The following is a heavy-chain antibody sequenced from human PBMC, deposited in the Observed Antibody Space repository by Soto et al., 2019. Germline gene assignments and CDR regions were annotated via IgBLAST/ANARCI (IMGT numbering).Heavy chain of an antibody. CDR3: ARDLYGYCSGGSCYSGYFQH. CDR1: GFTVSSNY. D-gene: IGHD2-15*01. CDR2: IYSGGST. V-gene: IGHV3-66*01. J-gene: IGHJ1*01. Sequence: EVQLVESGGGLVQPGGSLRLSCAASGFTVSSNYMSWVRQAPGKGLEWVSVIYSGGSTYYADSVKGRFTISRYNSKNTLYLQMNSLRAEDTAVYYCARDLYGYCSGGSCYSGYFQHWGQGTLVTVSS.